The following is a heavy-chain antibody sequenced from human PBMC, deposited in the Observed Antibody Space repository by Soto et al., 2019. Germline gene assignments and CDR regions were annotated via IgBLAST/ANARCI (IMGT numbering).Heavy chain of an antibody. D-gene: IGHD6-19*01. CDR2: IYWNDDK. V-gene: IGHV2-5*01. CDR3: AHTGYSSGWYGVDYYGMDV. CDR1: GFSLSTSGVG. J-gene: IGHJ6*02. Sequence: QITLKESGPTLVKPTQPLTLTCTFSGFSLSTSGVGVGWIRQPPGKALEWLALIYWNDDKRYIPSLKSRLTITKDTSKNQVVLTMTNMDPVDTATYYCAHTGYSSGWYGVDYYGMDVWGQGTTVTVSS.